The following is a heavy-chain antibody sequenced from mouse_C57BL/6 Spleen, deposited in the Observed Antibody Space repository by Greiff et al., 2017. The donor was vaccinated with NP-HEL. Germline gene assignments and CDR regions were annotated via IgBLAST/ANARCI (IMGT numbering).Heavy chain of an antibody. CDR3: TRAGGDYGFSWFAY. V-gene: IGHV1-15*01. CDR2: IDPETGGT. D-gene: IGHD2-2*01. Sequence: QVQLQQSGAELVRPGASVTLSCKASGYTFTDYEMHWVKQTPVHGLEWIGAIDPETGGTAYNQKFKGKAILTADKSSSTAYMELRSLTSEDSAVYYCTRAGGDYGFSWFAYWGQGTLVTVSA. CDR1: GYTFTDYE. J-gene: IGHJ3*01.